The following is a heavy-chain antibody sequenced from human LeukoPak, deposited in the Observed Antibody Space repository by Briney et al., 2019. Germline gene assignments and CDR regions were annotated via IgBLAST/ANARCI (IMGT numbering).Heavy chain of an antibody. J-gene: IGHJ4*02. D-gene: IGHD5-12*01. CDR2: IVVGSGNT. Sequence: SVKVSCKASGFTFSSSAMQWVRQARGQRLEWMGWIVVGSGNTNYAQKFQERVTITRDMSTSTAYMELSSLRSEDTAVYYCARRGGNSGYDPFDYWGQGTLVTVSS. CDR1: GFTFSSSA. CDR3: ARRGGNSGYDPFDY. V-gene: IGHV1-58*02.